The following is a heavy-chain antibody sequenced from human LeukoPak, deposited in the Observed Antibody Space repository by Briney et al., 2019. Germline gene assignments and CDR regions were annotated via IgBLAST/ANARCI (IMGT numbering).Heavy chain of an antibody. CDR2: IYYSGST. J-gene: IGHJ4*02. CDR3: ARDFDSSELGGVFDY. Sequence: SETLSLTCTVSGGSISSGDYYWSWIRQPPGKGLEWIGYIYYSGSTYYNPSLKSRVTISVDTSKNQFSLKLSSVTAADTAVYYCARDFDSSELGGVFDYWGQGTLVTVSS. V-gene: IGHV4-30-4*08. D-gene: IGHD1-26*01. CDR1: GGSISSGDYY.